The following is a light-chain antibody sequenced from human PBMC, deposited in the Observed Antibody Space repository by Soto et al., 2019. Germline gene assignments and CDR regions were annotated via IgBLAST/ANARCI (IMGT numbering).Light chain of an antibody. CDR2: HTS. V-gene: IGKV3D-20*02. CDR1: QSIRSRF. CDR3: QQRSNWPLT. Sequence: ELVLTQSPGTLSLSPGERATLSCRASQSIRSRFFAWYQQKAGQAPKLLIHHTSDRATDLPDRFSGSGSGTDFTLTIDRLEPEDLAVYYCQQRSNWPLTFGGGTKVEIK. J-gene: IGKJ4*01.